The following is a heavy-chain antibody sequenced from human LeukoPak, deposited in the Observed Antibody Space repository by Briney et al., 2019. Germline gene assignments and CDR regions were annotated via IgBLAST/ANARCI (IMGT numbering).Heavy chain of an antibody. D-gene: IGHD3-16*02. Sequence: ASVKVSCKASGGTFSSYAISWVRQATGQGLEWMGGIIPIFGTANYAQKFQGRVTITTDESTSTAYMELSSLRSEDTAVYYCAGRGALGELSWWYFDLWGRGTLVTVSS. CDR1: GGTFSSYA. CDR3: AGRGALGELSWWYFDL. J-gene: IGHJ2*01. CDR2: IIPIFGTA. V-gene: IGHV1-69*05.